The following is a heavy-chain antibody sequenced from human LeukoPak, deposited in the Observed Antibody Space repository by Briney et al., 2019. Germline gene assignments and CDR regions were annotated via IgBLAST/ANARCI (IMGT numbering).Heavy chain of an antibody. V-gene: IGHV4-61*02. Sequence: SETLSLTCTVSGGSISSGSYYWSWIRQPAGKGLEWIGRIYTSGSTNYNPSLKSRVTISVDTSKNQFSLKLSSVTAADTAVYYCAKDLGYSYGYSNFFWFDPWGQGTLVTVSS. J-gene: IGHJ5*02. CDR2: IYTSGST. CDR3: AKDLGYSYGYSNFFWFDP. D-gene: IGHD5-18*01. CDR1: GGSISSGSYY.